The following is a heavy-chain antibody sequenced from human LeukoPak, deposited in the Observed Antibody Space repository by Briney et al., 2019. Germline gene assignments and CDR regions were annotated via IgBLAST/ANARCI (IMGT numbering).Heavy chain of an antibody. CDR1: GGTFSSYA. J-gene: IGHJ6*03. Sequence: ASVKVSCKASGGTFSSYAISWVRQAPGQGLEWMGGIIPIFGTANYAQKFQGRVTITTDESTSTAYMELSSLRSEDTAVYYCARGRPIVATRPPYYYYYMDVWGKGTTVTVSS. CDR3: ARGRPIVATRPPYYYYYMDV. D-gene: IGHD5-12*01. V-gene: IGHV1-69*05. CDR2: IIPIFGTA.